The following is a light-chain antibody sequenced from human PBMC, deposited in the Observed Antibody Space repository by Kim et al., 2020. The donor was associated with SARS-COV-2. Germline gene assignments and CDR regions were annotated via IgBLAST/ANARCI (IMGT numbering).Light chain of an antibody. CDR1: SSDVGSYNL. CDR3: CLYVGTAV. Sequence: PGQSITISCTGTSSDVGSYNLVSWYQHHPGKAPKLMLYEVTKRPSGVSNRFSGSKSGNTATLTISGLQAEDEADYYCCLYVGTAVFATGTKVTVL. CDR2: EVT. J-gene: IGLJ1*01. V-gene: IGLV2-23*02.